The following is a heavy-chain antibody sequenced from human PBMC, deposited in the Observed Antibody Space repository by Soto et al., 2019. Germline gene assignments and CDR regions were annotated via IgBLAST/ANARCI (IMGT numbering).Heavy chain of an antibody. V-gene: IGHV1-18*04. CDR2: ISTSTGNT. CDR1: GYTFTNYD. CDR3: ARGEGMAARHDGYDI. Sequence: QVRLVQSGTEVKKPGASVKVSCKASGYTFTNYDVTWVRQAPGQGLEWMGWISTSTGNTNCAQKLQGRVTMTTDTSASTAYMELRSLRSDDTAVYYCARGEGMAARHDGYDIWGQGTMVTVSS. J-gene: IGHJ3*02. D-gene: IGHD6-6*01.